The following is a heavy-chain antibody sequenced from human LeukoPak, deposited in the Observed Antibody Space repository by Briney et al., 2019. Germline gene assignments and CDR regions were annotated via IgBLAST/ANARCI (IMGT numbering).Heavy chain of an antibody. J-gene: IGHJ4*02. CDR2: IYTSGTT. Sequence: PSETLSLTCTVSGASISGGNLYYSWVRQPAGKGLDWIGRIYTSGTTVYDPSLKSRVTITIDTSKNQFSLKLNSVTAADTAVYYCARGKVVAGTPGQNSWDYWGQGTLVTVSS. CDR1: GASISGGNLY. V-gene: IGHV4-61*02. CDR3: ARGKVVAGTPGQNSWDY. D-gene: IGHD6-19*01.